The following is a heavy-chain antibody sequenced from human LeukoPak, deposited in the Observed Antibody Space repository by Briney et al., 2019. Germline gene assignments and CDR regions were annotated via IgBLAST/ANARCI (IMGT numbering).Heavy chain of an antibody. D-gene: IGHD3-3*01. CDR2: ISSNGGFI. V-gene: IGHV3-21*01. CDR3: ARDHPAIFGEVGIDY. Sequence: GGSLRLSCAASGFTFSSFSMNWVRQAPGKGLEWVSSISSNGGFIYYADSVKGRFTISRDNAKNSLSLQMNSLRAEDTALYYCARDHPAIFGEVGIDYWGQGTLVTVSS. CDR1: GFTFSSFS. J-gene: IGHJ4*02.